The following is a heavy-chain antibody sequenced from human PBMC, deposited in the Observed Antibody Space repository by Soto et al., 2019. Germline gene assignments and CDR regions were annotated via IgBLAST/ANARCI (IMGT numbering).Heavy chain of an antibody. V-gene: IGHV5-51*01. CDR2: IYPGDSDT. CDR3: ARPREAGKYYYGVDV. CDR1: GYSFTSYW. Sequence: PGESLKISCKGSGYSFTSYWIGWVRQMPGKGLEWMGIIYPGDSDTRYSPSFQGQVTISADKSISTAYLQWSSLKASDTAMYYCARPREAGKYYYGVDVWGQRTTVTVSS. D-gene: IGHD6-19*01. J-gene: IGHJ6*02.